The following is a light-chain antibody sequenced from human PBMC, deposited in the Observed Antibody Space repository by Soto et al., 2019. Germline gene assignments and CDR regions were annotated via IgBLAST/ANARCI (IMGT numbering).Light chain of an antibody. CDR2: DAF. V-gene: IGKV3-11*01. CDR1: QTISSF. Sequence: EIVLTQSPPTLSLSPGERPPLSFRASQTISSFLAWYQQKPGQAPRLLIYDAFDRATGIPARFSGSGSGTDFTLTISSLEPEDFAVYYCQQRYNWPPTFGQGTRLEIK. CDR3: QQRYNWPPT. J-gene: IGKJ5*01.